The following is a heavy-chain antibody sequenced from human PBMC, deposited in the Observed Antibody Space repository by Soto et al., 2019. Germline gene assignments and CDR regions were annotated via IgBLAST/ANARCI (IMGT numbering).Heavy chain of an antibody. CDR2: ISAYNGNT. D-gene: IGHD6-19*01. V-gene: IGHV1-18*04. CDR1: GYTFTSYG. CDR3: SRRKKTHRSGWYYYYYGMDV. Sequence: QVQLVQSGAEVKKPGASVKVSCKASGYTFTSYGISWVRQAPGQGLEWMGWISAYNGNTNYAQKLQGRVTMTTDTTTTRADMEQRRLRTDDTAVDYCSRRKKTHRSGWYYYYYGMDVWGQGTTVTVSS. J-gene: IGHJ6*02.